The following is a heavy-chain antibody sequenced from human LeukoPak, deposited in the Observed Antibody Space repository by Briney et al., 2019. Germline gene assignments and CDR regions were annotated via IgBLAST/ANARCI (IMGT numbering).Heavy chain of an antibody. CDR1: GGSISGSNHY. J-gene: IGHJ4*02. V-gene: IGHV4-39*01. D-gene: IGHD4-17*01. CDR3: ARHSYGDYYFDY. CDR2: ISQSGST. Sequence: SETLSLTCTVSGGSISGSNHYWGWIRQPPGKGLECIGSISQSGSTYHNPCLKSRLTISVDTSKNQLSLKLNSVTAADTAVYYCARHSYGDYYFDYWGQGALVTVSS.